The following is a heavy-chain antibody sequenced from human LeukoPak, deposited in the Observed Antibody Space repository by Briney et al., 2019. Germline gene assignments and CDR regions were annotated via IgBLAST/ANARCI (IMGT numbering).Heavy chain of an antibody. CDR2: ISWDGGST. CDR1: GFTFDDYT. V-gene: IGHV3-43*01. Sequence: GGSLRLSCAASGFTFDDYTMHWVRQAPGKGLEWVSLISWDGGSTYYADSVKGRFTISRDNSKNSLYLQMNRLRTEDTALYYCAKDIRPFRGYYDSSGYYMGYYGMDVWGQGTTVTVSS. D-gene: IGHD3-22*01. CDR3: AKDIRPFRGYYDSSGYYMGYYGMDV. J-gene: IGHJ6*02.